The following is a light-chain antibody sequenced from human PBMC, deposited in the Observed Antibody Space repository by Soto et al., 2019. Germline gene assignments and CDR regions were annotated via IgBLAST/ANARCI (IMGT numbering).Light chain of an antibody. CDR2: AAS. V-gene: IGKV3-15*01. J-gene: IGKJ1*01. Sequence: EIVMTQSPATLSVSPGERATLSCRASQSVSSDLAWYQHKPGQTPSLLIYAASTRATGIPARFSGSGSGTEFTLTIRRLQSEDFVVYYCQQYHNWPRTFGQGTKVEI. CDR1: QSVSSD. CDR3: QQYHNWPRT.